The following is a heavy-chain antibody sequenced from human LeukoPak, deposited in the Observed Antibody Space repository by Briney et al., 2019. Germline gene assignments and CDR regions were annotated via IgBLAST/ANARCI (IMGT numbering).Heavy chain of an antibody. V-gene: IGHV4-59*01. D-gene: IGHD2-2*01. CDR3: ARDLGYCSSTSCRVWFDP. CDR2: IYYSGST. J-gene: IGHJ5*02. Sequence: SETLSLTCTVSGGSISSYYWSWIRQPPGKGLGWSGYIYYSGSTNYNPSLKSRVTISVDTAKNQFSLKLSSVTAADTAVYYCARDLGYCSSTSCRVWFDPWGQGTLVTVSS. CDR1: GGSISSYY.